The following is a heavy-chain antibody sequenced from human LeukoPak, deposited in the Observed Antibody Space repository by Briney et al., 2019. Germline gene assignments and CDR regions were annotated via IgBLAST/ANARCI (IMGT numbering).Heavy chain of an antibody. CDR1: GYTFTGYY. D-gene: IGHD3-22*01. J-gene: IGHJ5*02. CDR3: ARDYPMYDYYDSSGYYIVGWFDP. V-gene: IGHV1-2*06. Sequence: GASVKVSCKASGYTFTGYYMHWVRQAPGQGLEWMGRINPNSGGTNYAQKFQGRVTITTDESTSTAYMELSSLRSEDTAVYYCARDYPMYDYYDSSGYYIVGWFDPWGQGTLVTVSS. CDR2: INPNSGGT.